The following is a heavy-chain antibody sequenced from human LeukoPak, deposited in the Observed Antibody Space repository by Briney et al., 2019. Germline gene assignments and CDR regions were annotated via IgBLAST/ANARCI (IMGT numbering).Heavy chain of an antibody. CDR2: ISAYNGNT. J-gene: IGHJ4*02. V-gene: IGHV1-18*01. Sequence: GASVKVSCKASGYTFTSYGISWVRQAPGQGLEWMGWISAYNGNTNYAQKLQGRVTMTTDTSTSTAYMELRSLRSDDTAVYYCARGGGYSDYYGSGSYSSYGYWGQGTLVTVSS. D-gene: IGHD3-10*01. CDR3: ARGGGYSDYYGSGSYSSYGY. CDR1: GYTFTSYG.